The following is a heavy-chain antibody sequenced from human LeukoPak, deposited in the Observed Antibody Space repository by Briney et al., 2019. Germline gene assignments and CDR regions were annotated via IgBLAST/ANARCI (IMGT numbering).Heavy chain of an antibody. CDR2: INHSGST. D-gene: IGHD3-10*01. Sequence: PSETLSLTCAVYGGSFSGYYWSWIRQPPGKGLEWIGEINHSGSTNYNPSLTSRGTISVDTSKNQFSLKLRAVTAADTAVYYCARDYGSGYMDVWGKGTTVTVSS. CDR1: GGSFSGYY. V-gene: IGHV4-34*01. J-gene: IGHJ6*04. CDR3: ARDYGSGYMDV.